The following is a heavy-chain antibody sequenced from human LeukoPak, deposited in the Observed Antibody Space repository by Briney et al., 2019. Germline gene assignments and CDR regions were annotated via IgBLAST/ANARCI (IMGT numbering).Heavy chain of an antibody. CDR3: AKDREASWATDY. CDR2: MSYDGSNQ. Sequence: PGGSLRLSCAASGFTFSTYGMHWVRQAPGKGLEWVAFMSYDGSNQNHVDSEKGRFTISRDNSKNTLYLQMNSLRAEDTAVYYCAKDREASWATDYWGQGTLVTVSS. CDR1: GFTFSTYG. D-gene: IGHD7-27*01. V-gene: IGHV3-30*18. J-gene: IGHJ4*02.